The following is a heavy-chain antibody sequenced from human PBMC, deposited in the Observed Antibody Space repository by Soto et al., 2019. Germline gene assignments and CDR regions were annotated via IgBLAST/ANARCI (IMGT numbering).Heavy chain of an antibody. J-gene: IGHJ3*02. Sequence: QVQLQESGPGLVKPSQTLSLSCTVSGGSISGADYYWSWIRQLPEKGLEWIGYIYYSGNTYYNPSLRSRVTRSVDTSNNQFSLRLDSVTAADTAVYYCARVGISNSDAFDIWGQGTMVTVSS. D-gene: IGHD3-3*02. V-gene: IGHV4-31*03. CDR2: IYYSGNT. CDR3: ARVGISNSDAFDI. CDR1: GGSISGADYY.